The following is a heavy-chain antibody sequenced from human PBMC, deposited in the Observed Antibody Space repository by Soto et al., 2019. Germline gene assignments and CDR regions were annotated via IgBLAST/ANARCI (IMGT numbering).Heavy chain of an antibody. CDR3: ARARRSYCRSTYCPHGMDV. CDR1: GGSMSSGGYY. Sequence: PSQTRSLTCTVSGGSMSSGGYYWSWIRQHPVKGLEWIGSSYYSGSTYYTPSLKSPVTISVDTSNIQLALNFSSGSDAYTAVYYWARARRSYCRSTYCPHGMDVWGQGITVTVSS. D-gene: IGHD2-2*01. V-gene: IGHV4-31*01. CDR2: SYYSGST. J-gene: IGHJ6*02.